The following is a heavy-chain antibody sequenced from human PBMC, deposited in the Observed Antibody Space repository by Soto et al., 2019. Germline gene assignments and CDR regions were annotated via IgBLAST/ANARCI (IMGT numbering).Heavy chain of an antibody. CDR1: GYTFTSYG. Sequence: QVQLVQSGAEVKKPGASVKVSCKASGYTFTSYGISWVRQAPGQGLEWMGWISAYNGNTNYAQKHLGRVTMTTDTXTSXAXTELRSLRSDDTAVYYCASLIAVAGTGGHYYYGMDVWGQGTTVTVSS. J-gene: IGHJ6*02. D-gene: IGHD6-19*01. V-gene: IGHV1-18*01. CDR3: ASLIAVAGTGGHYYYGMDV. CDR2: ISAYNGNT.